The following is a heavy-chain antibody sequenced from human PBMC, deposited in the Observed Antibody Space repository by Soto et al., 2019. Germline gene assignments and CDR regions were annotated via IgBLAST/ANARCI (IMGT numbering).Heavy chain of an antibody. CDR3: AKDPYGSGSQY. Sequence: EVQLLESGGGLVQPGGSLRLSCAASGFTFSSYAMSWVRQAPGKGLEWVSGISGSGGSTYYADAVKGRFTISRDNSKNPLYLQMNSLRAEDTAVYYCAKDPYGSGSQYWGQGTLVTVSS. D-gene: IGHD3-10*01. J-gene: IGHJ4*02. CDR2: ISGSGGST. V-gene: IGHV3-23*01. CDR1: GFTFSSYA.